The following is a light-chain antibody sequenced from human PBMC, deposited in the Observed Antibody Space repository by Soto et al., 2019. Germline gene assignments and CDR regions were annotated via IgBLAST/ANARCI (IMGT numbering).Light chain of an antibody. CDR1: QSVSSSY. J-gene: IGKJ2*01. V-gene: IGKV3-20*01. Sequence: EIVLTQSPGTLSLSPGERATLSCRASQSVSSSYLAWYQQKPGQAPRLLIYCASSRATGITDRFSGSGSGTDFTLTISRLEPEDFAVYYCQQYGGSPPYTFGQGTKLEIK. CDR2: CAS. CDR3: QQYGGSPPYT.